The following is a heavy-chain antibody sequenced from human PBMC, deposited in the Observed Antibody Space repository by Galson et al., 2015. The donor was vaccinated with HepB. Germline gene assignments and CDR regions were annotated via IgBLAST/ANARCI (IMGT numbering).Heavy chain of an antibody. CDR1: GYTFTGYY. D-gene: IGHD6-13*01. V-gene: IGHV1-69*13. CDR3: ARGLGGPSSSLSG. J-gene: IGHJ4*02. Sequence: SVKVSCKASGYTFTGYYMHWVRQAPGQGLEWMGGIIPIFGTANYAQKFQGRVTITADESTSTAYMELSSLRSEDTAVYYCARGLGGPSSSLSGWGQGTLVTVSS. CDR2: IIPIFGTA.